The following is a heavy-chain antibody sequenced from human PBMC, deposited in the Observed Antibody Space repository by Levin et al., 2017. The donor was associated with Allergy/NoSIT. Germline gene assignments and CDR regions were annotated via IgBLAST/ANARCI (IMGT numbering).Heavy chain of an antibody. J-gene: IGHJ6*03. CDR2: IYPGDSDT. CDR3: ARRGTRDYYYYMDV. D-gene: IGHD1-1*01. V-gene: IGHV5-51*01. Sequence: KVSCQGSGYSFTSYWIGWVRQLPGKGLEWMGIIYPGDSDTRYSPSFQGQVTISADKSINTAYLQWSSLKASDTAIYYCARRGTRDYYYYMDVWGKGTTVTVSS. CDR1: GYSFTSYW.